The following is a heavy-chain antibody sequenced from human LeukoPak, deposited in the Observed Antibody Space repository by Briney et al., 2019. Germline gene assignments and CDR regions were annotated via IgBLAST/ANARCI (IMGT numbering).Heavy chain of an antibody. CDR2: PSLILGIA. J-gene: IGHJ4*02. V-gene: IGHV1-69*02. CDR1: GGTFSSYT. D-gene: IGHD2-8*01. CDR3: ARKSGYCTNGVCYHYFDY. Sequence: TVKLSCKASGGTFSSYTNSWVRHPPAHGLEWVGSPSLILGIANYAQKFQSRVTITADKFTSTAYMELSSLRSEDTAVYYCARKSGYCTNGVCYHYFDYWGQGTLVTVSS.